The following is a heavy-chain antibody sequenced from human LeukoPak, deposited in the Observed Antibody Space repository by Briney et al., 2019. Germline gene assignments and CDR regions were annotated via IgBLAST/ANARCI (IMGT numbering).Heavy chain of an antibody. D-gene: IGHD3-22*01. V-gene: IGHV3-23*01. J-gene: IGHJ4*02. CDR2: ISGSGGST. CDR3: AKEGYYYDSSGYLVPCYFDY. Sequence: PGGSLRLSCAASGFTFSSYAMSWVRQAPGKGLEWVSAISGSGGSTYYADSVKGRFTISRDNSKNTLYLQMSSLRAEDTAVYYCAKEGYYYDSSGYLVPCYFDYWGQGTLVTVSS. CDR1: GFTFSSYA.